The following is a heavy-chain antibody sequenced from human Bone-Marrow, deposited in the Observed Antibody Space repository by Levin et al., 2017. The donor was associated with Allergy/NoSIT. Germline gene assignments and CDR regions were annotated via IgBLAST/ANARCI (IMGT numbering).Heavy chain of an antibody. D-gene: IGHD3-9*01. J-gene: IGHJ4*02. CDR1: FFPFLSSS. CDR3: ARDPEEHTLLRYFDY. Sequence: LSLPFASSFFPFLSSSLLFLLPSPLKGLECVSYISSSSSYTKYADSVKGRFTISRDNAKNSLYLQMNSLRAEDTAVYYCARDPEEHTLLRYFDYWGQGTLVTVSS. CDR2: ISSSSSYT. V-gene: IGHV3-11*05.